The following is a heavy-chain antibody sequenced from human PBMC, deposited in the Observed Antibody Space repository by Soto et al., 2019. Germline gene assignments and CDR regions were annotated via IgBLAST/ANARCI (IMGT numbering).Heavy chain of an antibody. CDR3: AKRSSGTTWGESDY. CDR1: GYIFSDYS. Sequence: GASVKVSCKTSGYIFSDYSINWVRQAPGQGLEWMGWISGYSGNANLAQKFQGRVTMTTDKSTRTAYIELRRLRSDDTAVYYCAKRSSGTTWGESDYWGRGTLVTVSS. D-gene: IGHD3-10*01. CDR2: ISGYSGNA. J-gene: IGHJ4*02. V-gene: IGHV1-18*04.